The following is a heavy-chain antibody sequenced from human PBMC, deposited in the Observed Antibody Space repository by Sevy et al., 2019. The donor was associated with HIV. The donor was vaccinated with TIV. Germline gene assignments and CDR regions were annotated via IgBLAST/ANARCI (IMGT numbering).Heavy chain of an antibody. CDR3: ARERSCGGDCYYFDY. Sequence: GGSLRLSCAASGLNFDDHGMSWVRQAPGKGLEWVSAINWNGVGTSYADSVKGRFTISRDNAKNSLYVQMNSLRAEDTALNYCARERSCGGDCYYFDYWGQGTLVTVSS. V-gene: IGHV3-20*04. J-gene: IGHJ4*02. CDR1: GLNFDDHG. D-gene: IGHD2-21*02. CDR2: INWNGVGT.